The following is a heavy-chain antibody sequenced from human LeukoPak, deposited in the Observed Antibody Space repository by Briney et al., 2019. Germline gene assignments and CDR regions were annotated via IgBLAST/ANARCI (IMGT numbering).Heavy chain of an antibody. CDR1: GGSISSGSYY. V-gene: IGHV4-39*07. CDR3: ARRSGSYVY. D-gene: IGHD1-26*01. CDR2: IYYSGST. Sequence: SETLFLTCTVSGGSISSGSYYWGWIRQPPGKGLEWIGSIYYSGSTYYNPSLNPSLKSRVTISVDTSKNQFSLNLRSVTAADTAVYYCARRSGSYVYWGQGTLVTVSS. J-gene: IGHJ4*02.